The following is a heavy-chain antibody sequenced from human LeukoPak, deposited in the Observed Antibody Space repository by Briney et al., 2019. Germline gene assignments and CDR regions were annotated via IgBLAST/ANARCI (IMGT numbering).Heavy chain of an antibody. D-gene: IGHD2-2*01. CDR1: GGTFSSYA. Sequence: GASVKVSCKASGGTFSSYAISWVRQAPGQGLEWMGGIIPIFGTANYAQKFQGRVTITTDESTSTAYMELSSLRSEDTAVYYCARALTRAELVPAAPVGFDYWGQGTLVTVSS. CDR2: IIPIFGTA. J-gene: IGHJ4*02. CDR3: ARALTRAELVPAAPVGFDY. V-gene: IGHV1-69*05.